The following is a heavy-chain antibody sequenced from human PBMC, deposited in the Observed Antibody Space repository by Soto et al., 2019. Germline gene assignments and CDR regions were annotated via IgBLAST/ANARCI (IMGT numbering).Heavy chain of an antibody. D-gene: IGHD3-10*01. CDR1: GFTFDDYA. J-gene: IGHJ6*02. CDR3: AKDTRPGVYYSYYGMDV. V-gene: IGHV3-9*01. CDR2: ISWNSGSI. Sequence: GGSLRLSCAASGFTFDDYAMHWVRQAPGKGLEWVSGISWNSGSIGYADSVKGRFTISRDNSKNTLYLQMNTLRPEDTAVYYCAKDTRPGVYYSYYGMDVWGQGTTVTVSS.